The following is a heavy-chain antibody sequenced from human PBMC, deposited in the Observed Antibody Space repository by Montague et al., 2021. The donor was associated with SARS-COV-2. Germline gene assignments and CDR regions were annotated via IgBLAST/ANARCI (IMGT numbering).Heavy chain of an antibody. Sequence: SETLSLTCTVYRGSFSGYYWTWIRQPPGKGLEWIGEINHSGGANYNPPLKSRVTISVDTSKNHFSLKLRSVTAADTALYYCARGYCSSNTCYRSLHYWGQGTLVAVSS. J-gene: IGHJ4*02. D-gene: IGHD2-2*01. CDR3: ARGYCSSNTCYRSLHY. CDR2: INHSGGA. V-gene: IGHV4-34*01. CDR1: RGSFSGYY.